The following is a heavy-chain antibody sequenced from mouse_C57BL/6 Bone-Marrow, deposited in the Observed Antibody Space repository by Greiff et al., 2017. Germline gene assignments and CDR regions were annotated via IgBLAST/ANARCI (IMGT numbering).Heavy chain of an antibody. D-gene: IGHD1-1*01. CDR3: AVCHYYYGSSPYWYFDV. Sequence: QVQLQQSGAELVRPGTSVKVSCKASGYAFTNYLIEWVKQRPGQGLEWIGVINPGSGGTNYNEKFKGKATLTADTSSSPAYLQLSRLTSEDSAVXFGAVCHYYYGSSPYWYFDVWGTGTTVTVSS. CDR1: GYAFTNYL. J-gene: IGHJ1*03. V-gene: IGHV1-54*01. CDR2: INPGSGGT.